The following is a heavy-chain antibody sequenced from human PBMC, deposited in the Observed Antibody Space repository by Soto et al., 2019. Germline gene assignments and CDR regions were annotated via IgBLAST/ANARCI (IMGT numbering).Heavy chain of an antibody. D-gene: IGHD6-19*01. J-gene: IGHJ6*02. CDR2: INHSGST. CDR1: GESFSGYY. V-gene: IGHV4-34*01. Sequence: TLTLTCAAYGESFSGYYWSWIRQHPGKGLEWNGKINHSGSTNYNPSFKSRVTISVDTSKNQFSLKLSSVTAAYTAVYYCARKSQRAPFVQQWLVKYYYYGRKVWGRGPTVAV. CDR3: ARKSQRAPFVQQWLVKYYYYGRKV.